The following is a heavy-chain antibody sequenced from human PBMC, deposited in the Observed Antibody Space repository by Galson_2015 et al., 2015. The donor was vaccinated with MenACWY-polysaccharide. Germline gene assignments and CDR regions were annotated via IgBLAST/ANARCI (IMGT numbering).Heavy chain of an antibody. CDR2: IYYSGRT. V-gene: IGHV4-28*01. Sequence: SETLSLTCGVSGYSISSSNWWGWIRQPPGKGLEWIGYIYYSGRTYYNPSLKSRVTMSVDTSKSQFSLKVSSVTAVDAAVYYCAKKSATETYYPDWGQGTLVTVSS. CDR3: AKKSATETYYPD. D-gene: IGHD3-10*01. CDR1: GYSISSSNW. J-gene: IGHJ4*02.